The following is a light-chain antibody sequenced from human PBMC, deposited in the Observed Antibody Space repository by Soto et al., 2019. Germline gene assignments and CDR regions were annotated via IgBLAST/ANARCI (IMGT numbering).Light chain of an antibody. Sequence: QSVLTQPPSASGSPGQSVTISCTGTSSDIGGYKFVFWYQQYPGKAPKLMIYEVNKRPSGVPDRFSGSKSGNTASLTVSGLQAEDEADYYCSSYAGSDIFVFGGGTQLTVL. CDR3: SSYAGSDIFV. V-gene: IGLV2-8*01. CDR2: EVN. CDR1: SSDIGGYKF. J-gene: IGLJ2*01.